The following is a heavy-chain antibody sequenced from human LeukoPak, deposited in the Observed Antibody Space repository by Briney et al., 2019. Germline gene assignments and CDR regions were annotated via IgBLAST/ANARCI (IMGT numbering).Heavy chain of an antibody. D-gene: IGHD3-10*01. CDR2: IGTSTTTI. CDR3: AKYTLWFGERGPYFDY. CDR1: GFTFSSYT. J-gene: IGHJ4*02. Sequence: GGSLRLSCAASGFTFSSYTMNWVRQPPGKGLEWVSNIGTSTTTIYYADSVKGRFTTSRDNAKNSLYLQMNSLRADDTAVYYCAKYTLWFGERGPYFDYWGQGTLVTVSS. V-gene: IGHV3-48*01.